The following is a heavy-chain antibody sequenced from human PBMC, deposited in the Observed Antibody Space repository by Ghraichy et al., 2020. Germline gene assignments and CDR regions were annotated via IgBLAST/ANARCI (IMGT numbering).Heavy chain of an antibody. D-gene: IGHD5-18*01. J-gene: IGHJ4*02. CDR1: GFTFSDYY. Sequence: LSLTCAASGFTFSDYYMSWIRQAPGKGLEWVSYISSSGSTIYYADSVKGRFTISRDNAKNSLYLQMNSLRAEDTAVYYCARVLVTGDTAMRPYFDYWGQGTLVTVSS. CDR3: ARVLVTGDTAMRPYFDY. V-gene: IGHV3-11*01. CDR2: ISSSGSTI.